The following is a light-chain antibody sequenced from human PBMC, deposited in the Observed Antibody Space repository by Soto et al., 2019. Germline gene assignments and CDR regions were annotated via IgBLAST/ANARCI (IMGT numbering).Light chain of an antibody. Sequence: QSALTQPASVSGSPGQSITISCTGTSSDIGSYNFVSWYQQQPGKAPKLLIHEINNRPSGVSIRFSGSKSGNTASLTISGLQAEDEADYYCSSDTTTSTLIFGGGTKLTVL. CDR2: EIN. CDR1: SSDIGSYNF. CDR3: SSDTTTSTLI. J-gene: IGLJ2*01. V-gene: IGLV2-14*01.